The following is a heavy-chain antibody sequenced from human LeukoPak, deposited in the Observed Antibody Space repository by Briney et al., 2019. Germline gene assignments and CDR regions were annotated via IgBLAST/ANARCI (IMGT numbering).Heavy chain of an antibody. Sequence: SETLSLTCTVSGGSISSGGYYWSWIRQPPGKGLEWIGYIYHSGSTYYNPSLKSRVTISVDRSKNQFSLKLSSVTAADTAVYYCARQLEATGFDPWGQGTLVTVSS. D-gene: IGHD5-12*01. J-gene: IGHJ5*02. CDR3: ARQLEATGFDP. CDR2: IYHSGST. V-gene: IGHV4-30-2*01. CDR1: GGSISSGGYY.